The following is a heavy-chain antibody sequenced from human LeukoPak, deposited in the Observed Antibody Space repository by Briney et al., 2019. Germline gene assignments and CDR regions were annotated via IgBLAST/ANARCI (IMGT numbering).Heavy chain of an antibody. V-gene: IGHV3-30-3*01. CDR3: ARFGGTGPPHF. CDR2: ISYDGSNK. D-gene: IGHD3-3*01. J-gene: IGHJ4*02. Sequence: GGSLRLSCAASGFTFSSYAMHWVRQAPGKGLEWVAVISYDGSNKYYADSVKGRFTISRDNSKNTLYLQMNSLRAEDTAVYYCARFGGTGPPHFRGQGTLVTVSS. CDR1: GFTFSSYA.